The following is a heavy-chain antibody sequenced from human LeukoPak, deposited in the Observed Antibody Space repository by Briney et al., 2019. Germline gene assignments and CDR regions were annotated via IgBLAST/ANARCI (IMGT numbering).Heavy chain of an antibody. CDR3: AKYPRAIVLMVYEGGFFDY. CDR2: ISGSGGST. Sequence: GGSLRLSCAASGFTFSSYAMSWVRQAPAKGPEWVSAISGSGGSTYYADSVKGRFTISRDNSKNTLYLQMNSLRAEDTAVYYCAKYPRAIVLMVYEGGFFDYWGQGTLVTVSS. J-gene: IGHJ4*02. CDR1: GFTFSSYA. D-gene: IGHD2-8*01. V-gene: IGHV3-23*01.